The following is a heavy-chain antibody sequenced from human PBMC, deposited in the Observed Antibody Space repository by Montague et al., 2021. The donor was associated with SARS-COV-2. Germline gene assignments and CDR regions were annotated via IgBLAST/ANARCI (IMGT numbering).Heavy chain of an antibody. J-gene: IGHJ6*02. CDR2: IFGGGST. D-gene: IGHD3/OR15-3a*01. V-gene: IGHV3-66*01. Sequence: SLRLSCAASGFAVSRNYMGWVRQAPGKGLEWVSIIFGGGSTNYADSVTGRFTISRDFSQNTLYLQMNSLRAEDTAVYYCAKGGTSYFYGMDVWGQGTTVAVSS. CDR3: AKGGTSYFYGMDV. CDR1: GFAVSRNY.